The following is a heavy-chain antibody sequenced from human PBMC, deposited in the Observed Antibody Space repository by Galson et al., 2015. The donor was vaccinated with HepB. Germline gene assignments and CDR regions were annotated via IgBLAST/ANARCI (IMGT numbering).Heavy chain of an antibody. CDR2: IRQDGFDK. CDR1: GFTFSTYW. Sequence: SLRLSCAASGFTFSTYWMSWVRQAPGQGLEWVANIRQDGFDKFYVDSVKGRFTISRDNAKNSVSLQMNSLRVEDTAVYFCAADRRTGRENWGQGTLVTVSS. D-gene: IGHD3/OR15-3a*01. V-gene: IGHV3-7*03. CDR3: AADRRTGREN. J-gene: IGHJ4*02.